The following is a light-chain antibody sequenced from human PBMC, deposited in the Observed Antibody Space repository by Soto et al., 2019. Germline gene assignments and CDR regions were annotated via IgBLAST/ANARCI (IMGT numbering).Light chain of an antibody. CDR3: HQYNSWPRGT. Sequence: EIMMTQSPGTLSVSPGEVATISCTASQSVNLNLAWYQQKPGQPPRLLLYGASTRATGIPVRFRGSGSGTEFTLTISSLQSEDSAVDCGHQYNSWPRGTFGPGTKVEIK. CDR1: QSVNLN. J-gene: IGKJ3*01. V-gene: IGKV3-15*01. CDR2: GAS.